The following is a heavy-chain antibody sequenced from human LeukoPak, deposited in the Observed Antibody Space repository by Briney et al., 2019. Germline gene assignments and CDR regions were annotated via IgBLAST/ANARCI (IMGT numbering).Heavy chain of an antibody. J-gene: IGHJ5*02. CDR2: IIPIFGTA. V-gene: IGHV1-69*06. D-gene: IGHD6-13*01. CDR3: ARAADSSSYEIGVNWFDP. CDR1: GGTFSSYA. Sequence: SVKVSCKASGGTFSSYAISWVRQAPGRGLEWMGGIIPIFGTANYAQKFQGRVTITADKSTSTAYMELSSLRSEDTAVYYCARAADSSSYEIGVNWFDPWGQGTLVTVSS.